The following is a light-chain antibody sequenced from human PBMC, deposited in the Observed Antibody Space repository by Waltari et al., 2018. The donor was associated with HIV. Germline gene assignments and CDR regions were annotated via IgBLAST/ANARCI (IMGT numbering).Light chain of an antibody. CDR3: QESYIIPLT. J-gene: IGKJ4*01. CDR2: AAS. CDR1: QSISSY. Sequence: DIQMTQSPSSLSASVEDRVTITCRASQSISSYLNWYQQKPGQAPKLLIYAASSLQTGVPSRFSGSGSGTDFTLTISSLQPEDFATYYCQESYIIPLTFGGGTKVEIK. V-gene: IGKV1-39*01.